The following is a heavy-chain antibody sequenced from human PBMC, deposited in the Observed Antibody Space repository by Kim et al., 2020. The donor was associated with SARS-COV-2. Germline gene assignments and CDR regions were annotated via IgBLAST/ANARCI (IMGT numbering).Heavy chain of an antibody. CDR2: ISGSGGST. Sequence: GGSLRLSCAASGFTFSSYAMSWVRQAPGKGLEWVSVISGSGGSTYYADSVKGRFTISRDNSKNTLYLQMNSLRAEDTAVYYCAKSSSGWYLIIDYWGQGTLVTVSS. CDR3: AKSSSGWYLIIDY. D-gene: IGHD6-19*01. V-gene: IGHV3-23*01. CDR1: GFTFSSYA. J-gene: IGHJ4*02.